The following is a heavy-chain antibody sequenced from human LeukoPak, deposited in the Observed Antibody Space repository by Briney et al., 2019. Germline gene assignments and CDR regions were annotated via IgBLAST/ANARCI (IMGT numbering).Heavy chain of an antibody. V-gene: IGHV1-69*13. D-gene: IGHD3-22*01. Sequence: SVKVSCKASGGTFSIYAISWVRQAPGQGLEWMGGIIPIFGTANYAQKFQGRVTITADESTSTAYMELSSLRSEDTAVYYCARDEAIYYDSSGYYQSRYYFDYWGQGTLVTVSS. CDR2: IIPIFGTA. J-gene: IGHJ4*02. CDR3: ARDEAIYYDSSGYYQSRYYFDY. CDR1: GGTFSIYA.